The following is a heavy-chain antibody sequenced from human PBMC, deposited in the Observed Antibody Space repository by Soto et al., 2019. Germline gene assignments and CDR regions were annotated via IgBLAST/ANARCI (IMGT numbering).Heavy chain of an antibody. D-gene: IGHD4-17*01. V-gene: IGHV1-46*01. CDR2: INPSDAYT. CDR3: ARGFLSTVTTRYYYYYYGMDV. Sequence: GASVKVSCKASGYTFISYYIHWVRQAPGQGPEWMGLINPSDAYTDYAQKFQGRVTLTRDTSTSIVYMELSSLRSEDTAVYYCARGFLSTVTTRYYYYYYGMDVWGQGTTVTVSS. CDR1: GYTFISYY. J-gene: IGHJ6*02.